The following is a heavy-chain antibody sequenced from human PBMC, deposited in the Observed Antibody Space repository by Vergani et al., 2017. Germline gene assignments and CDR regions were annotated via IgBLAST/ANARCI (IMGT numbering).Heavy chain of an antibody. Sequence: QVHLVQSGAEMKKPGASVKVSCKTFGYNLTGKYIHWVRQAPGQGLEWIGWVNPNSGSTNHVQKFQGRITMTTDTSISTVYMELNNRRPDDTATFFCAFISLTFDSWGQGTLVTVSS. J-gene: IGHJ4*02. D-gene: IGHD4/OR15-4a*01. CDR1: GYNLTGKY. CDR3: AFISLTFDS. V-gene: IGHV1-2*02. CDR2: VNPNSGST.